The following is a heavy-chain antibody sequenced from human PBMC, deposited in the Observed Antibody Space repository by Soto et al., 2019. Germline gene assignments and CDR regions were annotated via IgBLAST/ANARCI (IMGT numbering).Heavy chain of an antibody. D-gene: IGHD3-3*01. J-gene: IGHJ6*02. CDR1: GFTFSSYA. Sequence: GGSLRLSCSASGFTFSSYAMHWVRQAPGKGLEYVSAISSNGGSTYYADSVKGRFTISRDNSKNTLYLQMSSLRAEDTAVYYCVKVHERITIFGVVVYYYGMDVWGQGTTVTVSS. V-gene: IGHV3-64D*08. CDR2: ISSNGGST. CDR3: VKVHERITIFGVVVYYYGMDV.